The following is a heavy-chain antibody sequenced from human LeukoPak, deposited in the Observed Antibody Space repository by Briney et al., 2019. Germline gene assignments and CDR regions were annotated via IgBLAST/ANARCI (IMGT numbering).Heavy chain of an antibody. D-gene: IGHD3-22*01. CDR1: GFTFNSYA. Sequence: PGGSLRLSCAASGFTFNSYAMHWVRQGPGKGLEWVAVISDDGTNKYYADSVKGRFTISRDNSKNTLYLQMNSLRAEDTAVYHCAKVAYYYDGSGYYLRGPFDYWGQGTLVTVSS. V-gene: IGHV3-30*18. CDR2: ISDDGTNK. CDR3: AKVAYYYDGSGYYLRGPFDY. J-gene: IGHJ4*02.